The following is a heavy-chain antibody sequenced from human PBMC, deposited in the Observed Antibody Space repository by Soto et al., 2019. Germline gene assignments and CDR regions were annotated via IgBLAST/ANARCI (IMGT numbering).Heavy chain of an antibody. CDR2: IHRSGST. CDR3: ARSATRPTRPFDY. D-gene: IGHD5-12*01. J-gene: IGHJ4*02. Sequence: SETLSLTCTVSGGSISSGGYYWSWIRQHPGTGLEWIGNIHRSGSTYYNPSLKSRVTKSLDTSKNKFSLRLSSVTAADTAVYYCARSATRPTRPFDYWGQGTLVTVSS. V-gene: IGHV4-39*01. CDR1: GGSISSGGYY.